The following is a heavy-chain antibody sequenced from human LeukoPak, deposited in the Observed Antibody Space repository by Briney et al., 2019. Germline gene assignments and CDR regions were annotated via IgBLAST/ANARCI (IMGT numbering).Heavy chain of an antibody. CDR2: IIPIFGTA. CDR3: ARAHQWELRIGYYYMDV. V-gene: IGHV1-69*05. Sequence: SVKVSCKASGCTFSSYAISWVRQAPGQGLEWMGGIIPIFGTANYAQKFQGRVTITTDESTSTAYMELSSLRSEDTAVYYCARAHQWELRIGYYYMDVWGKGTTVTVSS. J-gene: IGHJ6*03. CDR1: GCTFSSYA. D-gene: IGHD1-26*01.